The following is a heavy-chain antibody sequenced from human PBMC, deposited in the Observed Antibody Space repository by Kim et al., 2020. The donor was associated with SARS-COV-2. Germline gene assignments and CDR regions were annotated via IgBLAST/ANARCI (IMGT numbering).Heavy chain of an antibody. CDR1: GGSISSGGYY. V-gene: IGHV4-31*03. D-gene: IGHD6-13*01. Sequence: SETLSLTCTVSGGSISSGGYYWSWIRQHPGKGLEWIGYIYYSGSTYYNPSLKSRVTISVDTSKNQFSLKLSSVTAADTAVYYCARFPVSSSWYDGPRDYWGQGTLVTVSS. CDR3: ARFPVSSSWYDGPRDY. CDR2: IYYSGST. J-gene: IGHJ4*02.